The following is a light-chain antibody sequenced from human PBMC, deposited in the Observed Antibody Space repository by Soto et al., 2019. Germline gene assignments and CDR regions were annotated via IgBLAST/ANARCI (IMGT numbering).Light chain of an antibody. CDR1: QSVRSNY. J-gene: IGKJ3*01. CDR2: GAS. Sequence: EIVLTQSPGTLSLSPGERATLSCRASQSVRSNYLAWYQQKPGRAPRLLIYGASSRATGIPDRFSGSGSGTDFTLTISRLEPEDIATYYCQHSNHLPLFGPGTKVDF. V-gene: IGKV3-20*01. CDR3: QHSNHLPL.